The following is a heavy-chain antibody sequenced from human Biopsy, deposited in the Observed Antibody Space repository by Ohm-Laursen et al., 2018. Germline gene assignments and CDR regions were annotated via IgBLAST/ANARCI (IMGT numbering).Heavy chain of an antibody. J-gene: IGHJ1*01. V-gene: IGHV1-69*06. CDR2: NIPILGTG. CDR1: GGTFTNYG. CDR3: ATKLTGYFHH. D-gene: IGHD3-9*01. Sequence: SVKVSCKAPGGTFTNYGVNWVRQAPGQGLEWLGGNIPILGTGNYAQKFQYRVTVAADTSTSTATMELRSLRSDDTAVYYCATKLTGYFHHWGQGTLVIVSS.